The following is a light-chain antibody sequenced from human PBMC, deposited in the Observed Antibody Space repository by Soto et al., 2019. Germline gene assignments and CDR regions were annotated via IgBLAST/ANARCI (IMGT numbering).Light chain of an antibody. CDR3: ATWDDSLTGVE. Sequence: QAVVTQPPSASGTPGQRVTIACSGSSSNIGSNAVSWYQQLPGTAPQLLIYSNNQRPSGVPDRFSGSKSGTSASLAISGLQSEDEAHYYCATWDDSLTGVEFGGGTKLTVL. V-gene: IGLV1-44*01. CDR1: SSNIGSNA. CDR2: SNN. J-gene: IGLJ2*01.